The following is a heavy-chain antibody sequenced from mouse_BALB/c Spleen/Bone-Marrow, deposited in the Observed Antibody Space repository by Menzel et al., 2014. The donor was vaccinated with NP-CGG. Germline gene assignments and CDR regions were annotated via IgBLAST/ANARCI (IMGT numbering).Heavy chain of an antibody. CDR1: GFTFSDYY. Sequence: EVMLVESGGGLVQPGGSLKLSCAPSGFTFSDYYMYWVRQTPEKRLEWVAYISNGGGSTYYPDTVKGRFTISRDNAKNTLYLQMSRLKSEDTAMYYCARHSDYDYFDYWGQGTTLTVSS. D-gene: IGHD2-4*01. J-gene: IGHJ2*01. CDR2: ISNGGGST. V-gene: IGHV5-12*01. CDR3: ARHSDYDYFDY.